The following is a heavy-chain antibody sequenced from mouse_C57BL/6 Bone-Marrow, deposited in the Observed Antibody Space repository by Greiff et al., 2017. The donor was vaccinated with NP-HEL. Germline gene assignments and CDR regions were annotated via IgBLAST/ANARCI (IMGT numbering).Heavy chain of an antibody. J-gene: IGHJ4*01. V-gene: IGHV1-55*01. D-gene: IGHD1-1*01. CDR3: ARSITTVVATRGAMDY. CDR2: IYPGSGST. Sequence: QAQLQQPGAELVKPGASVKMSCKASGYTFTSYWITWVKQRPGQGLEWIGDIYPGSGSTNYNEKFKSKATLTVDTSSSTAYMQLSSLASEDSAVYYCARSITTVVATRGAMDYWGQGTSVTVSS. CDR1: GYTFTSYW.